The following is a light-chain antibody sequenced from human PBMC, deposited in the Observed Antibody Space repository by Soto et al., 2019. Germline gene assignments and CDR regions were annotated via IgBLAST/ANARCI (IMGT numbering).Light chain of an antibody. Sequence: QSVLTQPASVSGSPGQSITISCTGTSNDVGGYKYVSWYQQHPGKAPKLIIYEVNNRPSGVSSRFSGSKSGNTASLTISGLQAADEADYYCTSFTSITTVVFGGGTQLTVL. J-gene: IGLJ2*01. CDR3: TSFTSITTVV. CDR1: SNDVGGYKY. CDR2: EVN. V-gene: IGLV2-14*01.